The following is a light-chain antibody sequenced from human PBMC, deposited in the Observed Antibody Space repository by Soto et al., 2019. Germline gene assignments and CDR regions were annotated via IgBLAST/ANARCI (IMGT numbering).Light chain of an antibody. V-gene: IGKV1-5*01. CDR1: QGISSW. CDR3: QQYNSYS. J-gene: IGKJ1*01. CDR2: DAS. Sequence: DIQMTQSPSSVSASVGDRATITCRASQGISSWLAWYQQKPGKAPRLLIYDASSLESGVPSRFSGSGSGTEFTLTSSSLQPDDFATYYCQQYNSYSFGQGTKVDIK.